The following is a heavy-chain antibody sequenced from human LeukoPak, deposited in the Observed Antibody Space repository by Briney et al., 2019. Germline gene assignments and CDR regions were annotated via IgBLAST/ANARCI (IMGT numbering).Heavy chain of an antibody. J-gene: IGHJ6*03. CDR2: IKSKTDGGTT. CDR3: TTADCSSTSCYLRYYYYYMDV. D-gene: IGHD2-2*01. V-gene: IGHV3-15*01. Sequence: PGGSLRPSCAASGFTFSNAWMSWVRQAPGKGLEWVGRIKSKTDGGTTDYAAPVKGRFTISRDDSKNTLYLQMNSLKTEDTAVYYCTTADCSSTSCYLRYYYYYMDVWGKGTTVTVSS. CDR1: GFTFSNAW.